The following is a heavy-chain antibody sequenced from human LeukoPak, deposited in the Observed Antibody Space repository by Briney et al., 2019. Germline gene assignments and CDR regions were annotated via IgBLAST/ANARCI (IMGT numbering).Heavy chain of an antibody. Sequence: GGSLRLSCAASGFTFSSYWMHWVRQAPGKGLVWVSRIKTDGSSTSYADSVKGRFTISRDDAKNTLYLQMNSLRVEDTAVYYCTRRGGFYEGLDYWGQGTLVTVSS. CDR3: TRRGGFYEGLDY. V-gene: IGHV3-74*01. J-gene: IGHJ4*02. D-gene: IGHD3-22*01. CDR1: GFTFSSYW. CDR2: IKTDGSST.